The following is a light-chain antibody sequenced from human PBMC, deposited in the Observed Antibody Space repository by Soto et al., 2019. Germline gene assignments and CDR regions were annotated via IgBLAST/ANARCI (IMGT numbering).Light chain of an antibody. CDR2: GNT. CDR1: SSNIGAGYD. CDR3: LSFDSSLSVV. V-gene: IGLV1-40*01. Sequence: QSVLTQPPSVSGAPGQRVTISCTGSSSNIGAGYDVHWYQQLPGRAPKLLIYGNTNRPSGVPDRFSGSKSGTSASLAITGLQAEDGADYYCLSFDSSLSVVFGGGTKLPAL. J-gene: IGLJ2*01.